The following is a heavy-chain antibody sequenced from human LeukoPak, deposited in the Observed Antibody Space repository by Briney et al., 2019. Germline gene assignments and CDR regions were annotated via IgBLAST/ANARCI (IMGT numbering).Heavy chain of an antibody. J-gene: IGHJ4*02. Sequence: ASVKVSGKASGYTFAGYYMHWVRQAPGQGLEWMGWINPNSGGANYAQKFQGRVTMTRDTSISTAYMELSRLRSDDTAVYYCAREPGIAVAEGDYWGQGTLVTVSS. D-gene: IGHD6-19*01. CDR3: AREPGIAVAEGDY. CDR1: GYTFAGYY. CDR2: INPNSGGA. V-gene: IGHV1-2*02.